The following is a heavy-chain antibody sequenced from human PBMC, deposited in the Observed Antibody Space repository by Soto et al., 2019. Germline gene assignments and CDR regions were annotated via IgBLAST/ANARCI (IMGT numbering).Heavy chain of an antibody. CDR3: AIGYSSGWRYLAEYFQR. Sequence: GESLRISCKGSGYSFTSYWIGWGRQMPGKGLEWMGIIYPGDSDTRYSPSFQGQVTISADKSISTAYLQWSSLKASDTAMYYCAIGYSSGWRYLAEYFQRWGQGTLVTVSS. CDR2: IYPGDSDT. CDR1: GYSFTSYW. D-gene: IGHD6-19*01. J-gene: IGHJ1*01. V-gene: IGHV5-51*01.